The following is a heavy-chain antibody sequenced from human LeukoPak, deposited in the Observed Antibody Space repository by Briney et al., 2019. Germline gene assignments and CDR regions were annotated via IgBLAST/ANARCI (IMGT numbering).Heavy chain of an antibody. D-gene: IGHD2-2*02. CDR1: GGSFSGYY. J-gene: IGHJ1*01. V-gene: IGHV4-34*01. CDR2: INHSGST. Sequence: SETLSLTCAVYGGSFSGYYWSWIRQPPGKGLEWIGEINHSGSTNYNPSLKSRVTISVDTSKNQFSLKLSSVTAADTAVYYCARGPAAILRYFQHWGQGTLVTVSS. CDR3: ARGPAAILRYFQH.